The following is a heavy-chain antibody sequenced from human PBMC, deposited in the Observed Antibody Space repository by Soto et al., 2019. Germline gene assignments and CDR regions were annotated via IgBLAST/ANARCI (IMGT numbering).Heavy chain of an antibody. CDR3: AKGSIEYSASVDN. Sequence: DVQLLESGGGLVQPGGSLRLSCAASGFSFSSYAMVWVRQAPGKGLEWVAVISARGGSSYFADSVKGRFTLSRDNSKNVLSPEMYSLRAEDKAIYFCAKGSIEYSASVDNWGQGTLVVVSS. V-gene: IGHV3-23*01. J-gene: IGHJ4*02. CDR2: ISARGGSS. D-gene: IGHD5-12*01. CDR1: GFSFSSYA.